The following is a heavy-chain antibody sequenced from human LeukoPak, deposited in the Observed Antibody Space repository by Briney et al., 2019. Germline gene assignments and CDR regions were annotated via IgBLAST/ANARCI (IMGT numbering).Heavy chain of an antibody. CDR1: GFTFSSYC. CDR2: INFDGAST. D-gene: IGHD3-22*01. J-gene: IGHJ6*03. Sequence: GGSLRLSCAASGFTFSSYCMHWVRHAPGKGLVWVSPINFDGASTSYADSVKGRFTISRDNTKNTLYLQMNSLRAEDTAVNYSARGLNFHDSRGYPDCYYYDYMDVWGKGTTVTVSS. V-gene: IGHV3-74*01. CDR3: ARGLNFHDSRGYPDCYYYDYMDV.